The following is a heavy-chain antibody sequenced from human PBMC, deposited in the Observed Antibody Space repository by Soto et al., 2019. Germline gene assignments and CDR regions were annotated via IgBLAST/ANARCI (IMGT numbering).Heavy chain of an antibody. CDR1: GYTFTSYA. Sequence: ASVKVSCKASGYTFTSYAMLWVRQAPGQRLEWMGWINAGNGNTKYSQKFQGRVTITRDTSASTAYMELSSLRSDDTAVYYCAREFRSGYLFYYYGMDVWGQGTTVTVSS. D-gene: IGHD3-3*01. V-gene: IGHV1-3*01. CDR3: AREFRSGYLFYYYGMDV. J-gene: IGHJ6*02. CDR2: INAGNGNT.